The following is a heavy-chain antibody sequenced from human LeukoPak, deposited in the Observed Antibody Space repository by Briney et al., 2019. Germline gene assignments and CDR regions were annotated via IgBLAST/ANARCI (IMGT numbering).Heavy chain of an antibody. CDR2: VSGSGDNT. CDR1: GFTFSSHA. Sequence: GGSLRLSCAASGFTFSSHAMSWVRQAPGEGLEWVSAVSGSGDNTYYADSVKGRFTISRDNSKNTLNLHMGSLRAEDTAVYYCAREGSGSYRWFDPWGQGTLVTVSS. J-gene: IGHJ5*02. D-gene: IGHD3-10*01. V-gene: IGHV3-23*01. CDR3: AREGSGSYRWFDP.